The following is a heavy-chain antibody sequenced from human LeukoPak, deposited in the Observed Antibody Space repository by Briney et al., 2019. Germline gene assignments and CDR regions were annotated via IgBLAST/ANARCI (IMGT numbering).Heavy chain of an antibody. CDR3: ARRIGYMDV. V-gene: IGHV3-48*01. CDR2: ISSSSSTI. D-gene: IGHD2-15*01. Sequence: GGSLRLSCAASGFTFSSYSMNWVRQAPGKGLEWVSYISSSSSTIYYADSVKGRFTISRDNAKSSLYLQMNSLRAEDTAVYYCARRIGYMDVWGKGTTVTVSS. J-gene: IGHJ6*03. CDR1: GFTFSSYS.